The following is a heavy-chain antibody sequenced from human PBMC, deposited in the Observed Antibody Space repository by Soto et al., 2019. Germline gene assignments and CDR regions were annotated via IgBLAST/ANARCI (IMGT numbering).Heavy chain of an antibody. CDR3: AYTQLGYCSSTSCYMPSSSSPWDYYYGMDV. J-gene: IGHJ6*02. CDR1: GGTFSSYA. Sequence: SVKVSCKASGGTFSSYAISWVRQAPGQGLEWMGGIIPIFGTANYAQKFQGRVTITAGESTSTAYMELSSLRSEDTAVYYCAYTQLGYCSSTSCYMPSSSSPWDYYYGMDVWGQGTTVTVSS. CDR2: IIPIFGTA. D-gene: IGHD2-2*03. V-gene: IGHV1-69*13.